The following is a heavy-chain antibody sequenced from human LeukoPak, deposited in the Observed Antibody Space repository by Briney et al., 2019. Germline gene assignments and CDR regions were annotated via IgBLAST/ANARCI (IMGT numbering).Heavy chain of an antibody. CDR2: IHHSGGT. J-gene: IGHJ3*02. Sequence: PSETLSLTCAAYGGSFSGWWSWIRQPPGKGLEWIGEIHHSGGTKYNPSLRSLDTISVDTSKRQISLKMTSVTAADTAIYYCARHNGWAFDIWGQGTVVTVSS. D-gene: IGHD2-15*01. CDR1: GGSFSGW. V-gene: IGHV4-34*01. CDR3: ARHNGWAFDI.